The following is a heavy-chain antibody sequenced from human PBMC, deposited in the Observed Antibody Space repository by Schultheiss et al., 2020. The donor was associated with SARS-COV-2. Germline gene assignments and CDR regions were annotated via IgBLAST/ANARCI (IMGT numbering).Heavy chain of an antibody. V-gene: IGHV3-30*18. J-gene: IGHJ4*02. D-gene: IGHD6-19*01. CDR1: GFTFSSYG. Sequence: GGSLRLSCAASGFTFSSYGMHWVRQAPGKGLEWVAVISYDGSNKYYADSVKGRFTISRDNSKNTLYLQMNSLRAEDTAVYYCAKDIRGGRWLANYWGQGTLVTVAS. CDR3: AKDIRGGRWLANY. CDR2: ISYDGSNK.